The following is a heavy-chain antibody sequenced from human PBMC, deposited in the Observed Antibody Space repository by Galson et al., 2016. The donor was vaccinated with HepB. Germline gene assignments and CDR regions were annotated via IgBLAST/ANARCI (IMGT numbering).Heavy chain of an antibody. CDR3: ARELDHSFYFDY. Sequence: SVKVSCKASGYTFNTYNMHWVRQAPGQGLEWKGIIKPSGGNTIYAPKFQDRITMTRDTSTSTVYMELISLRSEDTAVYYCARELDHSFYFDYWGQGTLLTVSS. V-gene: IGHV1-46*02. J-gene: IGHJ4*02. D-gene: IGHD1-14*01. CDR2: IKPSGGNT. CDR1: GYTFNTYN.